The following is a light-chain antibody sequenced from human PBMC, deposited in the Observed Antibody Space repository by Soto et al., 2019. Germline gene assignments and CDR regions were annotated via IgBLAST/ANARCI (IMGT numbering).Light chain of an antibody. Sequence: DIQVCQAPSTLAACVGDRVTITCRASQSINNWLAWYQQKPGTAPNLLIYKASPLQSGVPSRFSGSGSGTKFTLTIRSLQSDDSAAYSCQQNSDLWTFVQGSEV. CDR2: KAS. V-gene: IGKV1-5*03. CDR1: QSINNW. J-gene: IGKJ1*01. CDR3: QQNSDLWT.